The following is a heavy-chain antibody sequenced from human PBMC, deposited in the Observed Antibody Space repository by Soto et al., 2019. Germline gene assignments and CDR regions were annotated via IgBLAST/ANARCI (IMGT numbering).Heavy chain of an antibody. Sequence: QVQLVQSGAEVKKPGASVKVSCKASGYTFTSYDINWVRQATGQGLEWMGWMNPNSGNTGYPQKFQGRVTMTRNTSISTAYMELSSLRFEDTAVYYCARSPPRVERNNYAGGWFDPWGQGTPVTVSS. CDR3: ARSPPRVERNNYAGGWFDP. V-gene: IGHV1-8*01. J-gene: IGHJ5*02. D-gene: IGHD4-4*01. CDR1: GYTFTSYD. CDR2: MNPNSGNT.